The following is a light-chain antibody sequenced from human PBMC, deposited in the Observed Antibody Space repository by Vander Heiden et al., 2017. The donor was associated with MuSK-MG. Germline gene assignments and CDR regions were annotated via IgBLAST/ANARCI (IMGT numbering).Light chain of an antibody. CDR3: SSCIENKNFGF. CDR2: VVT. V-gene: IGLV2-8*01. Sequence: QSAMTQPPSAYGSPGQSVAISCTGTSSDVGGSDDVSWYQQYPGKAQKSRMVVVTKRPSGVTNRFSGYKAGNTDSRPASGLQAEDEAEDDGSSCIENKNFGFFGGGTKLTVL. J-gene: IGLJ2*01. CDR1: SSDVGGSDD.